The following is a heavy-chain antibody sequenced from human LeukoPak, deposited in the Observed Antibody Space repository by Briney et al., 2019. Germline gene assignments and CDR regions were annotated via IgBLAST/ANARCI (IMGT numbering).Heavy chain of an antibody. V-gene: IGHV1-46*02. CDR2: IHPGGGST. D-gene: IGHD2-8*01. CDR1: GYNFNTYY. CDR3: ARDRWGGDIVLML. Sequence: ASVKVSCKASGYNFNTYYMHWVRQAPGQGLEWMGIIHPGGGSTSYAQKFQGRVTMTRDISTSTVYMELSSLRSEDTAVYYCARDRWGGDIVLMLWGKGTTATVSS. J-gene: IGHJ6*04.